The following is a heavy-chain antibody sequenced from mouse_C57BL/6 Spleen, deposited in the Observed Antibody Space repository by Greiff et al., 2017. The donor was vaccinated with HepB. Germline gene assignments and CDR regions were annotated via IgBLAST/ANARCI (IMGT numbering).Heavy chain of an antibody. CDR3: ARDGSSVYYFDY. V-gene: IGHV1-82*01. CDR2: IYPGDGDT. D-gene: IGHD1-1*01. CDR1: GYAFSSSW. Sequence: VQLQQSGPELVKPGASVKISCKASGYAFSSSWMNWVKQRPGKCLEWIGRIYPGDGDTNYNGKFKGKATLTADKSSSTAYMQLSSLTSEDSAVYFCARDGSSVYYFDYWGQGTTLTVSS. J-gene: IGHJ2*01.